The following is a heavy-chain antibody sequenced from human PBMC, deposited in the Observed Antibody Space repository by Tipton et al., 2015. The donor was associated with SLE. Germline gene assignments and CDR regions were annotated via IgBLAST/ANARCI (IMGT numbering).Heavy chain of an antibody. CDR2: IYHRGNT. Sequence: GLVKPSETLSLTCTVSRYSIRSGYSWGWIRQPPGKGLEWIGSIYHRGNTYYNPSLRSRVTLSVDTSTNQFSLRLSSVTAADTAVYFCTRSLYNTNWFWFDPWGQGTLVIVSS. CDR1: RYSIRSGYS. J-gene: IGHJ5*02. D-gene: IGHD6-13*01. V-gene: IGHV4-38-2*02. CDR3: TRSLYNTNWFWFDP.